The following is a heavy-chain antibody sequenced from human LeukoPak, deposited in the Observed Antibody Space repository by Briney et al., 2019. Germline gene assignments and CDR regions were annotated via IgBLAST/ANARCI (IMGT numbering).Heavy chain of an antibody. D-gene: IGHD3-3*01. CDR3: ARAGPYDFWSGYRLYYYYYGMDV. Sequence: PGGTLGLSCAASGFTFSSYAMHWVRQAPGKGLEYVSAISSNGGSTYYANSVKGRFTISRDNSKNTLYLQMGSLRAEDMAVYYCARAGPYDFWSGYRLYYYYYGMDVWGQGTTVTVSS. CDR1: GFTFSSYA. J-gene: IGHJ6*02. V-gene: IGHV3-64*01. CDR2: ISSNGGST.